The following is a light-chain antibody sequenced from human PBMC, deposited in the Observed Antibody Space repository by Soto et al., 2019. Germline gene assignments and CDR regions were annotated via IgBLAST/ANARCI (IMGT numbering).Light chain of an antibody. CDR1: QSIDHW. J-gene: IGKJ2*01. V-gene: IGKV1-5*03. CDR3: QLYNSYSEYT. CDR2: RAS. Sequence: DIQMTQSPSSLSASIGDRVTITCRASQSIDHWLAWYQQKPGKAPKLLIFRASTLTTGVPSRFIGSGFGTQFTVTISSLQAYDFATYYCQLYNSYSEYTFGQGTKLEIK.